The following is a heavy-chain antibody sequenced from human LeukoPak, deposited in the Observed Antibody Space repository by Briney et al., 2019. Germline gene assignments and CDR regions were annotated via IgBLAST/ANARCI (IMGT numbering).Heavy chain of an antibody. CDR2: ISWDGGST. Sequence: GGSLRLSCAASGFTFDDYTMHWVRQAPGKGLEWVSLISWDGGSTYYADSVKGRFTISRDNSKNTLYLQMNSLRAEDTAVYYCAKDLRVPPHRDCSSTSCYGDYWGQGTLVTVSS. V-gene: IGHV3-43*01. J-gene: IGHJ4*02. CDR3: AKDLRVPPHRDCSSTSCYGDY. D-gene: IGHD2-2*01. CDR1: GFTFDDYT.